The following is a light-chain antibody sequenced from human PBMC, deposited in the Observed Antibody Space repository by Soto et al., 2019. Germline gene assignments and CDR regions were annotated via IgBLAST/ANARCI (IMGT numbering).Light chain of an antibody. CDR2: DVS. CDR3: SSYTSSSTLLYV. CDR1: SSDVGGYNY. J-gene: IGLJ1*01. Sequence: QSALTQPASVSGSPGQSITISCTGTSSDVGGYNYVSWYQQHLGKAPKLMIYDVSNRPSGVSNRFSGSKSGNTASLTISGLQAEDEADYYCSSYTSSSTLLYVFGTGTKLT. V-gene: IGLV2-14*01.